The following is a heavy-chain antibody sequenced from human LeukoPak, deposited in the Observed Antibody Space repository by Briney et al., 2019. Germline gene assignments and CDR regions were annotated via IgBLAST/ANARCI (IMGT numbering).Heavy chain of an antibody. V-gene: IGHV3-9*03. CDR1: GFTFDDYA. Sequence: GGSLRLSCAASGFTFDDYAMHWVRQAPGKGLEWVSGISWNSGSIGYADSVKGRFTICRDNAKNSLYLQMNSLRAEDMALYYCAKGGGTWDYYYMDVWGKGTTVTVSS. J-gene: IGHJ6*03. CDR2: ISWNSGSI. D-gene: IGHD1-26*01. CDR3: AKGGGTWDYYYMDV.